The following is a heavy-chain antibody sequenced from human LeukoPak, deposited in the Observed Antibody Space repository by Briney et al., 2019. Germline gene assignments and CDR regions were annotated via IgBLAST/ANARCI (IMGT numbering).Heavy chain of an antibody. CDR1: GGSISSYY. J-gene: IGHJ3*02. V-gene: IGHV4-4*07. Sequence: PSETLSLTCTVSGGSISSYYWSWIRQPAGKGLEWIGRIYTSGSTNYNPSLKNRVTMSVDTSKNQFSLKLSSVTAADTAVYYCARVQYGSGSLMAFDIWGQGTMVTVSS. CDR2: IYTSGST. CDR3: ARVQYGSGSLMAFDI. D-gene: IGHD3-10*01.